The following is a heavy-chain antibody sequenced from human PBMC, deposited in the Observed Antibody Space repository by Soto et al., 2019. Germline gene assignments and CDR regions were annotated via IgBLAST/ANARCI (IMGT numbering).Heavy chain of an antibody. CDR1: GFTFSSYA. J-gene: IGHJ6*02. CDR3: AKGITIFGAYYYGMDV. D-gene: IGHD3-3*01. V-gene: IGHV3-23*01. Sequence: PGGSLRLSCAASGFTFSSYAMSWVRQAPGKGLEWVSAISGSGGSTYYADSVKGRFTISRDNSKNTLYLQMNSLRAEDTAVYYCAKGITIFGAYYYGMDVWGQGTTVTVSS. CDR2: ISGSGGST.